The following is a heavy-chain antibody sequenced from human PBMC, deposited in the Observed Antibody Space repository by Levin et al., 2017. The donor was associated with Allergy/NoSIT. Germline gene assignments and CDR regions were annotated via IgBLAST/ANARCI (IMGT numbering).Heavy chain of an antibody. CDR2: IKSKTDGGTT. Sequence: GGSLRLSCAASGFTFSNAWMSWVRQAPGKGLEWVGRIKSKTDGGTTDYAAPVKGRFTISRDDSKNTLYLQMNSLKTEDTAVYYCTTSEELLWFGESPCWGQGTLVTVSS. V-gene: IGHV3-15*01. CDR1: GFTFSNAW. J-gene: IGHJ4*02. CDR3: TTSEELLWFGESPC. D-gene: IGHD3-10*01.